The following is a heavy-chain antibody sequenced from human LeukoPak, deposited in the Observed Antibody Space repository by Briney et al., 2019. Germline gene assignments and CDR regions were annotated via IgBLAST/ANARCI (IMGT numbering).Heavy chain of an antibody. CDR1: GYTFTSYD. D-gene: IGHD1-26*01. V-gene: IGHV1-8*01. J-gene: IGHJ5*02. CDR2: MNPNSGNT. Sequence: ASVKVSCKASGYTFTSYDINWVRQATGQGLEWMGWMNPNSGNTGYAQKFQGRVTMTRNTSIGTAYMELSSLRSEDTAVYYCAREGSSPPPYNWFDPWGQGTLVTVSS. CDR3: AREGSSPPPYNWFDP.